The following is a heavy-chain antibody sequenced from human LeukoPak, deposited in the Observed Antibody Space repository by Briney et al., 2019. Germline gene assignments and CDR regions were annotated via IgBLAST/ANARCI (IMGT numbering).Heavy chain of an antibody. Sequence: PGGSLRLSCAASEFTLNNNYMSWVRQAPGKGLEWVSTIYSAGSTNYADSVKGRFTIPRDNSKNTMYLQMNSLRAEDTAVYYCAGGLRSGLIDYWGQGTLVTVSS. CDR1: EFTLNNNY. CDR3: AGGLRSGLIDY. J-gene: IGHJ4*02. CDR2: IYSAGST. D-gene: IGHD4-17*01. V-gene: IGHV3-53*01.